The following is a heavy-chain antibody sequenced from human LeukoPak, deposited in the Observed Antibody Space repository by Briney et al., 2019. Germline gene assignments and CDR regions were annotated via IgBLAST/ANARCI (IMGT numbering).Heavy chain of an antibody. J-gene: IGHJ4*02. CDR1: GGSFSGYY. CDR2: INHSGST. D-gene: IGHD2-2*01. CDR3: ARLGEYQLTIDY. V-gene: IGHV4-34*01. Sequence: PSGTLSLTCAVYGGSFSGYYWSWIRQPPGKGLEWIGEINHSGSTNYNPSLKSRVTIPVDTSKNQFSLKLSSVAAADTAVYYCARLGEYQLTIDYWGQGTLATVSS.